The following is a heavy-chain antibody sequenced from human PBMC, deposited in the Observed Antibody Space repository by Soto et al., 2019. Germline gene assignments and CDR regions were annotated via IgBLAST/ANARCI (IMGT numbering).Heavy chain of an antibody. CDR1: SGSISSSNW. CDR2: IYHSGST. Sequence: QVQLQESGPGLVKPSGTLSLTCAVSSGSISSSNWWSWVRQPPGKGLEWIGEIYHSGSTNYNPSLKSRVTISVDKSKNQFSLKLSSVTAADTAVYYCARVELTTGYSSGWHPRYFDLWGRGTLVTVSS. V-gene: IGHV4-4*02. CDR3: ARVELTTGYSSGWHPRYFDL. D-gene: IGHD6-19*01. J-gene: IGHJ2*01.